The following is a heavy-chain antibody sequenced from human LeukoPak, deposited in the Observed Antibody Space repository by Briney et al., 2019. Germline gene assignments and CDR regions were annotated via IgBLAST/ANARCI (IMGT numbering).Heavy chain of an antibody. CDR1: GFTFTNYA. CDR2: ISSSGSTI. Sequence: GGSLRLSCAASGFTFTNYAMSWIRQAPGKGLKWVSYISSSGSTIYYADSVKGRFTISRDNAKNSLYLQMNSLRAEDTAVYYCARALDYYDSSGYPDYAFDIWGQGTMVTVSS. J-gene: IGHJ3*02. CDR3: ARALDYYDSSGYPDYAFDI. V-gene: IGHV3-11*01. D-gene: IGHD3-22*01.